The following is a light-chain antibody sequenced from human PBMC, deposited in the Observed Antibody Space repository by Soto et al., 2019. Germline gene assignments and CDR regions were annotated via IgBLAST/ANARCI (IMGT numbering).Light chain of an antibody. CDR2: ANT. CDR3: QSYDDSLGGHVI. CDR1: SSYIGAGYD. Sequence: QAVVTQPPSVSWAPGQRVTISCTGSSSYIGAGYDVHWYQQLPGTAPKLLIYANTNRPSGVPDRFSGSKSGTSASLAITGLQAEDEADYYCQSYDDSLGGHVIFGGGTKLTVL. J-gene: IGLJ2*01. V-gene: IGLV1-40*01.